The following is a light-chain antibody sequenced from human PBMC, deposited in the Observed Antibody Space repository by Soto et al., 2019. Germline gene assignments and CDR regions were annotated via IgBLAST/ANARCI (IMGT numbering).Light chain of an antibody. CDR2: DAS. J-gene: IGKJ3*01. CDR3: HRYNSN. CDR1: QNINNW. V-gene: IGKV1-5*01. Sequence: DIQMTQSPSSLSASVGDRVTITCRARQNINNWLAWYQQKPGRAPKLLLYDASGLESGVPSRFSGSGSGTEFTLTISSLQPDDFAIYYCHRYNSNFGPGTKVEIK.